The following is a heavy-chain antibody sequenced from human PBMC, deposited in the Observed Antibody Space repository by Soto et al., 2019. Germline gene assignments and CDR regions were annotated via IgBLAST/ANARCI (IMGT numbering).Heavy chain of an antibody. D-gene: IGHD5-12*01. CDR3: ARRSYSDGYEAHYYYYGMDV. J-gene: IGHJ6*02. CDR1: GFTFSSYS. Sequence: GGSLRLSCAASGFTFSSYSMNWVRQAPGKGLEWVSYISSSSSTIYYADSVKGRFTISRDNAKNSLYLQMNSLRDEDTAVYYCARRSYSDGYEAHYYYYGMDVWGQGTTVTVSS. CDR2: ISSSSSTI. V-gene: IGHV3-48*02.